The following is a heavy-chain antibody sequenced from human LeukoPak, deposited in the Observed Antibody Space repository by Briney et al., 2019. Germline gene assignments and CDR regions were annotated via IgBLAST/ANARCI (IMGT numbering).Heavy chain of an antibody. Sequence: SETLSLTCTVSGGSISSYYWSWIRQPPGKGLEWIGYIYYSGNSYYNPSLKSRATISIDTSKNHFSLKLSSVTAADTAVYYCGREETFGAVYDWGQGTLVTVSS. V-gene: IGHV4-59*12. CDR1: GGSISSYY. D-gene: IGHD3-16*01. CDR3: GREETFGAVYD. J-gene: IGHJ1*01. CDR2: IYYSGNS.